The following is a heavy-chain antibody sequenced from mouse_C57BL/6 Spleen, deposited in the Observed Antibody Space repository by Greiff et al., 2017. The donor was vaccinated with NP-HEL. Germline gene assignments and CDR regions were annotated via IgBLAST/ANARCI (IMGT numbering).Heavy chain of an antibody. J-gene: IGHJ4*01. D-gene: IGHD2-12*01. CDR1: GYTFTDYY. CDR3: ARYEEYGMDY. CDR2: INPNNGGT. V-gene: IGHV1-26*01. Sequence: VQLQQSGPELVKPGASVKISCKASGYTFTDYYMNWVKQSHGKSLEWIGDINPNNGGTSYNQKFKGKATLTVDKSSSTAYMELRSLTSEDSAVYYCARYEEYGMDYWGQGTSVTVSS.